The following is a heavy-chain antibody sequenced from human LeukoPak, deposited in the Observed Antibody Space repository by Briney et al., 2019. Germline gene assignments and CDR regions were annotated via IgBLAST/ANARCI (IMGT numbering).Heavy chain of an antibody. V-gene: IGHV3-23*01. J-gene: IGHJ5*02. CDR3: AKIKAGTCFDP. CDR2: ISGGDGTT. Sequence: GGSLRLSCAASGFTFSAFAMSWVRQAPGKGLEWVSVISGGDGTTYYVDSVKGRFTISRDNSKNTLYLQMNSLRAEDTAVYYCAKIKAGTCFDPWGQGTLVTVSS. D-gene: IGHD3-10*01. CDR1: GFTFSAFA.